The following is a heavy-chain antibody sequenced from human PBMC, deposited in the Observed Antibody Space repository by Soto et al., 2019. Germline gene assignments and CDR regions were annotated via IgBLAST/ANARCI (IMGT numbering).Heavy chain of an antibody. V-gene: IGHV1-69*06. CDR1: GGTFSSYA. Sequence: ASVKVSCKASGGTFSSYAISWVRQAPGQGLEWMGGIIPIFGTANYAQKFQGRVTITADKSTSTAYMELSSLRSEDTAVYYCASHIAARPVLYYYYGMDVWGQGTTVTSP. D-gene: IGHD6-6*01. CDR2: IIPIFGTA. CDR3: ASHIAARPVLYYYYGMDV. J-gene: IGHJ6*02.